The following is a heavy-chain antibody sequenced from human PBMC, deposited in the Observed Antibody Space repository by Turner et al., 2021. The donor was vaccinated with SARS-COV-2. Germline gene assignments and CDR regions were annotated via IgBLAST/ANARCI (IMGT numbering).Heavy chain of an antibody. D-gene: IGHD3-22*01. Sequence: QVQLVESGGGVVQPGRSLRLSCAASGFTFSSYAMHWVRQAPGKGLEWVAVISYDGSHKYYADSVKGRFTISRDNSKNTLYLQMNSLRAEDTAVYYCARAQDSSGYYVFYYYGMDVRGQGTTVTVSS. CDR2: ISYDGSHK. CDR3: ARAQDSSGYYVFYYYGMDV. J-gene: IGHJ6*02. CDR1: GFTFSSYA. V-gene: IGHV3-30-3*01.